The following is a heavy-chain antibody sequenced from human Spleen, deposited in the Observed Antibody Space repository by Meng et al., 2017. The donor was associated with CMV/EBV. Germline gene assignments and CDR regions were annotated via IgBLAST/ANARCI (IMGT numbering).Heavy chain of an antibody. CDR2: ISYEGSYK. J-gene: IGHJ6*02. Sequence: GESLKISCVVSGFTFSSYTMNWVRQAPGKGLEWVAAISYEGSYKYYADSVKGRFTISRDNFKNTLYLQMNSLRAEDTAVYYCARDRTRYYYGMDVWGQGTTVTVSS. CDR3: ARDRTRYYYGMDV. V-gene: IGHV3-30*04. CDR1: GFTFSSYT.